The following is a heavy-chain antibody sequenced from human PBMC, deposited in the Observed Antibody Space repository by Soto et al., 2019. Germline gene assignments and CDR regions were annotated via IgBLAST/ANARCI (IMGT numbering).Heavy chain of an antibody. CDR2: ISAGGNTK. Sequence: QVQLVESGGGVVQPGTSLRLACAASGFTLSNIGMQWVRQAPGKGREWVAVISAGGNTKYYADSVKGRFTISRDNSKNTLFLQMNSLRTEETAVYYCAKESGGERYAAYFDLWGQGTLVTVSA. V-gene: IGHV3-30*18. CDR1: GFTLSNIG. J-gene: IGHJ4*02. D-gene: IGHD2-21*01. CDR3: AKESGGERYAAYFDL.